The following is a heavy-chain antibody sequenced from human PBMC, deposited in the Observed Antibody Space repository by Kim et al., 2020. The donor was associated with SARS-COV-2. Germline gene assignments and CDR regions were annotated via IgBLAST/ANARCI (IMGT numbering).Heavy chain of an antibody. CDR3: ARGLWYYDSSGYQYYYYYGMDV. D-gene: IGHD3-22*01. CDR1: GGSFSGYY. V-gene: IGHV4-34*01. J-gene: IGHJ6*02. Sequence: SETLSLTCAVYGGSFSGYYWSWIRQPPGKGLEWIGEINHSGSTNYNPSLKSRVTISVDTSKNQFSLKLSSVTAADTAVYYCARGLWYYDSSGYQYYYYYGMDVWGQGTTVTVSS. CDR2: INHSGST.